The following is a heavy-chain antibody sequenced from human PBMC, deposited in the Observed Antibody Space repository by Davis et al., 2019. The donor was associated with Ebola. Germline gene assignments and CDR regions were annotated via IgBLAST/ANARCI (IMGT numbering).Heavy chain of an antibody. J-gene: IGHJ6*02. D-gene: IGHD3-22*01. Sequence: GESLKISCAASGFTFSSYGMHWVRQAPGKGLEWVAVISYDGSNKYYADSVKGRFTISRDNSKNSLYLQMNSLRAEDTAVYYCARDLSVVIHPLVYYYYGMDVWGQGTTVTVSS. CDR2: ISYDGSNK. CDR1: GFTFSSYG. V-gene: IGHV3-33*05. CDR3: ARDLSVVIHPLVYYYYGMDV.